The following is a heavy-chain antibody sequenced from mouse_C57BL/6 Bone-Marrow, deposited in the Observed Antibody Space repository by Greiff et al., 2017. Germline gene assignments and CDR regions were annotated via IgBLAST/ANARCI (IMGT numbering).Heavy chain of an antibody. CDR3: ARRGYGSSFAWFAY. Sequence: QLQQPGAELVKPGASVKLSCKASGYTFTSYWMQWVKQRPGQGLEWIGEIDPSDSYTNYNQKFKGKATLTVDTSSSTAYMQLSSLTSEDSAVYYWARRGYGSSFAWFAYWGQGTLVTVSA. CDR1: GYTFTSYW. J-gene: IGHJ3*01. D-gene: IGHD1-1*01. V-gene: IGHV1-50*01. CDR2: IDPSDSYT.